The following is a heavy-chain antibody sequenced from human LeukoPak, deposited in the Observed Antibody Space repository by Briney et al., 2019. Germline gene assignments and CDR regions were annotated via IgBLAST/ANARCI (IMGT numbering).Heavy chain of an antibody. CDR3: IYLRDY. Sequence: GGSLSLSCAASGFTFSRHWMSWVRQAPGKGLEWVSSISGSGGSTYYADSVKGRFTISRDNSKNTLYLQMNSLKTEDTAVYFCIYLRDYWGQGTLVTVSS. CDR1: GFTFSRHW. CDR2: ISGSGGST. D-gene: IGHD2-2*02. V-gene: IGHV3-23*01. J-gene: IGHJ4*02.